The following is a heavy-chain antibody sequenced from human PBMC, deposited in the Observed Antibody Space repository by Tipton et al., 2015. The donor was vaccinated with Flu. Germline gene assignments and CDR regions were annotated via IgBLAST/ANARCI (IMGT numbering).Heavy chain of an antibody. Sequence: TLSLTCTVSGGSVSSGSYYWSWIRQPPGKGLEWIGYIYYSGSTNYNPSLKSRVTISVDTSKNQFSLKLSSVTAADTAVYYCARDGVVGIAAAGTSGWFDPWGQGTLVTVSS. J-gene: IGHJ5*02. CDR1: GGSVSSGSYY. D-gene: IGHD6-13*01. V-gene: IGHV4-61*01. CDR2: IYYSGST. CDR3: ARDGVVGIAAAGTSGWFDP.